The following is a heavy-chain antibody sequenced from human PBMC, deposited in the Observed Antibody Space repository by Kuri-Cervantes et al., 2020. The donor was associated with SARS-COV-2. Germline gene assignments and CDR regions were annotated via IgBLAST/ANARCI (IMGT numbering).Heavy chain of an antibody. CDR3: AKIRAAAGTPDYYYMDV. Sequence: GESLKISCAASGFNFDDCAMHWVRQAPGKGLEWVAFIRYDGSNKYYADSVKGRFTISRDNSKNTLYLQMNSLRAEDTAVYYCAKIRAAAGTPDYYYMDVWGKGTTVTVSS. J-gene: IGHJ6*03. V-gene: IGHV3-30*02. D-gene: IGHD6-13*01. CDR2: IRYDGSNK. CDR1: GFNFDDCA.